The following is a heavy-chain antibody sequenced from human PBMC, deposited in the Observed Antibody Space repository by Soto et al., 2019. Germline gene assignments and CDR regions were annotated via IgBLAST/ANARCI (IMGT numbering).Heavy chain of an antibody. V-gene: IGHV3-33*05. D-gene: IGHD4-17*01. Sequence: PGGSLRLSCAASGFTFMSYGMHWARQAPGKGLEWVAIISHDGSRKYYAESVKGRFTISRDNSKKTLYVQMNSLRAEDTAVYYCARGGGDYGDFFDYWGHGTLVTVSS. J-gene: IGHJ4*01. CDR1: GFTFMSYG. CDR2: ISHDGSRK. CDR3: ARGGGDYGDFFDY.